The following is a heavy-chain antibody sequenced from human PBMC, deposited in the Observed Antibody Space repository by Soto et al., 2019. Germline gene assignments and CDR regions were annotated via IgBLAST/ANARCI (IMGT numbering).Heavy chain of an antibody. V-gene: IGHV1-69*13. D-gene: IGHD3-10*01. CDR3: ARDKTTMVRGVINYYYYXMDG. J-gene: IGHJ6*02. Sequence: SVKVSCKASGGTFSSYAISWVRQAPGQGLEWMGGIIPIFGTANYAQKFQGRVTITADESTSTAYMELSSLRSEDTAVYYCARDKTTMVRGVINYYYYXMDGWGQGTTVTVSS. CDR2: IIPIFGTA. CDR1: GGTFSSYA.